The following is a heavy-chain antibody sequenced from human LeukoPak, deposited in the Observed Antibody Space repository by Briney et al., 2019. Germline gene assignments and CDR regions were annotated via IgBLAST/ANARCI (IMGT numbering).Heavy chain of an antibody. CDR2: IYYSGST. J-gene: IGHJ4*02. CDR1: GGSISSYY. V-gene: IGHV4-59*01. D-gene: IGHD3-22*01. CDR3: ATGYYYDSSGFFDY. Sequence: SETLSLTCTVSGGSISSYYWSWIRQPPRKGLEWIGYIYYSGSTNYNPSLKSRVAISVDTSKNQFSLKLSSVTAADTAVYYCATGYYYDSSGFFDYWGQGTLVTVSS.